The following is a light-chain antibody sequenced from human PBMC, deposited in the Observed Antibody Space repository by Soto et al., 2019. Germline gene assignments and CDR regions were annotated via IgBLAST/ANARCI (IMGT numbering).Light chain of an antibody. CDR2: SSS. CDR1: QGIGTY. V-gene: IGKV1-39*01. CDR3: QQTYGSPAT. J-gene: IGKJ4*01. Sequence: DIQMTQSPSSLSAFVGARVTITCRASQGIGTYLHWYQQKPGRAPKLLISSSSTLQTRVPSRFRGSGSGADFALTITSLQPEDFATYFCQQTYGSPATLGGGTKVDIK.